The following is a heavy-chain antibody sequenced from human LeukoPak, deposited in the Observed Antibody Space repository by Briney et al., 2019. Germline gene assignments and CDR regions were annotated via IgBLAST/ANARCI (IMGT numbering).Heavy chain of an antibody. Sequence: PGGSLRLSCAASGFTFSSYAMSWVRQAPGKGLEWVSSISSSSSYIYYADSVKGRFTISRDNAKNSLYLQMNSLRAEDTAVYYCARMTTVTRGPHYGMDVWGQGTTVTVSS. CDR1: GFTFSSYA. J-gene: IGHJ6*02. CDR3: ARMTTVTRGPHYGMDV. CDR2: ISSSSSYI. V-gene: IGHV3-21*01. D-gene: IGHD4-17*01.